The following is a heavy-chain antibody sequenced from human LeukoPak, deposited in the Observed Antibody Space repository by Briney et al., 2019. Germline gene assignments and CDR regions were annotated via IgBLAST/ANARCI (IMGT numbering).Heavy chain of an antibody. J-gene: IGHJ3*02. CDR2: INHSGST. CDR1: GGPFSGYY. D-gene: IGHD2-2*01. Sequence: SETLSLTCAVYGGPFSGYYWSWIRQPPGKGLEWIGEINHSGSTDYNPSLKSRVTISVDTSKNQFSLKLSSVTAADTAVYYCAREGGKKRFCSSTSCYGLGAFDIWGQGTMVTVSS. CDR3: AREGGKKRFCSSTSCYGLGAFDI. V-gene: IGHV4-34*01.